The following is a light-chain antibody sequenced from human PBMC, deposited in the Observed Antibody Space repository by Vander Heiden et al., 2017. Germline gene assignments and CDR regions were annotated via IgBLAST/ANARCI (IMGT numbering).Light chain of an antibody. Sequence: DIVMTQSPDSLAVSLGERATINCESSQSVLYSSNNKNHLAWYQQKPGQPPKLLIYWASTRESGVPDRFSGSGSGTDFTLTISSLQAEDVAVYYCQQDDSAPITFGQGTPLEIK. CDR3: QQDDSAPIT. J-gene: IGKJ5*01. CDR2: WAS. V-gene: IGKV4-1*01. CDR1: QSVLYSSNNKNH.